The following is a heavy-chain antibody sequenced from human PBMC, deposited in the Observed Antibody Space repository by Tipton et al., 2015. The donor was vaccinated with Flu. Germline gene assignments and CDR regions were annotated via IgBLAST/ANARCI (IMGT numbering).Heavy chain of an antibody. V-gene: IGHV4-59*01. J-gene: IGHJ4*02. CDR2: VYYSGNT. Sequence: PGLVKPSETLSLTCTVSGSLSGYYWSWIRQPPGKGLEWIGYVYYSGNTNYNPSLKTRVTISIDRTENQFSLNLTSVTAADTALYYCAGLQAHGGNSLDFWGQGALVTVSS. CDR1: GSLSGYY. D-gene: IGHD4-23*01. CDR3: AGLQAHGGNSLDF.